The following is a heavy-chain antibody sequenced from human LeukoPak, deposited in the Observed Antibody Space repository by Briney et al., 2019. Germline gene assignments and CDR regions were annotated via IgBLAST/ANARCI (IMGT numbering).Heavy chain of an antibody. CDR2: ISSSGSSK. CDR3: ARGLLRYFDWLLLDAFDI. CDR1: GFTFSDYY. Sequence: GGSLRLSCAASGFTFSDYYMSWIRQAPGKGLEWVSYISSSGSSKNYADSVKGRFTISRDNAKNSLYLQMNSLRAEDTAVYYCARGLLRYFDWLLLDAFDIWGQGTMVTVSS. J-gene: IGHJ3*02. V-gene: IGHV3-11*04. D-gene: IGHD3-9*01.